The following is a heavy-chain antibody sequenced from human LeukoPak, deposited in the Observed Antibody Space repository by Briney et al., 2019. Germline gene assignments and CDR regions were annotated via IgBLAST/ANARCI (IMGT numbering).Heavy chain of an antibody. Sequence: GESLKISCKGSGYRFTSYWIGWVRQIPGKGLEWMGIIDPGDSDTRYSPSFQGQVTISVDKSISTAYLQWSSLKASDTAMYYCARQGVLEWSDYWGQGTLVTVSS. CDR3: ARQGVLEWSDY. V-gene: IGHV5-51*01. CDR1: GYRFTSYW. J-gene: IGHJ4*02. CDR2: IDPGDSDT. D-gene: IGHD1-1*01.